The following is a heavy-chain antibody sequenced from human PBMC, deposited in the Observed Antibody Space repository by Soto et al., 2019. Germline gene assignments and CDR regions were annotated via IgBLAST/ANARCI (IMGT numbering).Heavy chain of an antibody. CDR3: AREATIAARLDS. J-gene: IGHJ4*02. D-gene: IGHD6-6*01. CDR2: IYYSGST. CDR1: GGSISSGGYS. Sequence: SETLSLTCAVSGGSISSGGYSWSWIRQPPGKGLEWIGYIYYSGSTYYNPSLKSRVTISVDTSKNQFSLKLSSVTAADTAVYYCAREATIAARLDSWGQGTLVTFSS. V-gene: IGHV4-30-2*05.